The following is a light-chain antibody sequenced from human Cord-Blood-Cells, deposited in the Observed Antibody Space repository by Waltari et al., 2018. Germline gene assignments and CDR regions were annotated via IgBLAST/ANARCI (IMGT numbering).Light chain of an antibody. CDR3: QQYYSTPYT. Sequence: IVMTQSPDSVAVSLCERATINCNSSQSVLYSSNNKNYLAWYQQKPGQPPKLLIYWASTRESGVPDRFSGSGSGTDFTLTISSLQAEDVAVYYCQQYYSTPYTFGQGTKLEIK. V-gene: IGKV4-1*01. CDR1: QSVLYSSNNKNY. J-gene: IGKJ2*01. CDR2: WAS.